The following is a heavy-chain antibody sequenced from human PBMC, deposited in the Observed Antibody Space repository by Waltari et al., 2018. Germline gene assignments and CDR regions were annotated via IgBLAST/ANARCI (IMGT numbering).Heavy chain of an antibody. CDR1: EYSVSTGFY. V-gene: IGHV4-38-2*02. CDR2: IYHLGNT. J-gene: IGHJ4*02. CDR3: ARHRLDRGDSFDF. D-gene: IGHD3-22*01. Sequence: QVQLQESGPRLVKPSETLSLTCTVSEYSVSTGFYWDWVRQSPGKGLEWIGSIYHLGNTRYNPPRSSRVAVSMDMSKNQFSLRLTSVTAADTAVYYCARHRLDRGDSFDFWGQGALVTVSS.